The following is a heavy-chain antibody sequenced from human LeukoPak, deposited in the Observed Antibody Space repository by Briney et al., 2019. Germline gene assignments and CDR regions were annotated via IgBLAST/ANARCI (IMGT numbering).Heavy chain of an antibody. CDR1: GYTFTSYD. CDR3: ARADYSGYDGFDY. Sequence: ASVKVSCKASGYTFTSYDINWVRQATGQPLEWGGWMNPNSGNTGYAQKFQGRVTMTRNTSISTAYMELSSLRSEDTAVYYCARADYSGYDGFDYWGQGTLVTVSS. CDR2: MNPNSGNT. V-gene: IGHV1-8*01. J-gene: IGHJ4*02. D-gene: IGHD5-12*01.